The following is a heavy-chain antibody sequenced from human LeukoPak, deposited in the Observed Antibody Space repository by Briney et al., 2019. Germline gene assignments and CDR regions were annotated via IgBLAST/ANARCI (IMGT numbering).Heavy chain of an antibody. Sequence: GGSLRLSCAASGFTFSSYGMHWVRQAPGKGLEWVAFIRYDGSDKYYADSVKGRFTISRDNSKNTLYLQMNSLRAEDTAVYYCARRAGAYSHPYDYWGQGTLVTVSS. CDR1: GFTFSSYG. D-gene: IGHD4/OR15-4a*01. CDR3: ARRAGAYSHPYDY. J-gene: IGHJ4*02. CDR2: IRYDGSDK. V-gene: IGHV3-30*02.